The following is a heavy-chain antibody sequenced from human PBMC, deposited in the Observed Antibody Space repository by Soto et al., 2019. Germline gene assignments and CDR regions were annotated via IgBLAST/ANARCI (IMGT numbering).Heavy chain of an antibody. CDR2: IYHSGST. Sequence: QVQLQESGPGLVKPSGTLSLTCAVSGGSISSSNWWSWVRQPPGKGLEWIGEIYHSGSTNYNPSLKNRVNISVDKSKNQFSQKLSSVTAADMAVYYCAREMYGSGSYSRAFDIWGQGTMVTVSS. V-gene: IGHV4-4*02. CDR1: GGSISSSNW. J-gene: IGHJ3*02. CDR3: AREMYGSGSYSRAFDI. D-gene: IGHD3-10*01.